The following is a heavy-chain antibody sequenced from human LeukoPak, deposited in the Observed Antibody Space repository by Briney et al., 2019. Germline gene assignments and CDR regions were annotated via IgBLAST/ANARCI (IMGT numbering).Heavy chain of an antibody. J-gene: IGHJ4*02. CDR1: GFTFSSYA. Sequence: PGGSLRLSCAASGFTFSSYAMHWVRQAPGKGLEYVSAISSNGGSTYYANSVKGRFTISRDNAKNSLYLQMNSLRTEDTAVYYCVRDGSSWGNFDYWGQGTLVSVSS. CDR2: ISSNGGST. D-gene: IGHD7-27*01. CDR3: VRDGSSWGNFDY. V-gene: IGHV3-64*01.